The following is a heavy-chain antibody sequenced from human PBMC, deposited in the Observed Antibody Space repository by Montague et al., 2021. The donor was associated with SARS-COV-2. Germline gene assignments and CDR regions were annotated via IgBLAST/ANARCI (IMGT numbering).Heavy chain of an antibody. V-gene: IGHV4-34*01. J-gene: IGHJ4*02. CDR3: ARWDPQTLTLIGLRCKSASDY. D-gene: IGHD1-26*01. Sequence: SETLSLTCAVYGGSFSGYYWTWIRQPPGKGLEWIAEINHSGTTNYNFNPSLRSRVTISADTSKGQFSLKLSSVTAADTGVYYCARWDPQTLTLIGLRCKSASDYWGQGTLVTVSS. CDR1: GGSFSGYY. CDR2: INHSGTT.